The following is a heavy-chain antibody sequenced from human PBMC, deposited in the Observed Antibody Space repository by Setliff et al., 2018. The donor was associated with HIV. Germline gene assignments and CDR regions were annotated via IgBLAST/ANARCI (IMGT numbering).Heavy chain of an antibody. CDR3: VRGGDYCSSTSCYDPFDS. D-gene: IGHD2-2*01. V-gene: IGHV1-2*02. Sequence: ASVKVSCKASGYTFSGRYIHWVRQAPGQGLEWMGWINPNGGETNFAHKFQGRVTLTSDTSISTAYMELLRLRSDDTSVFYCVRGGDYCSSTSCYDPFDSWVQGTPVTVSS. J-gene: IGHJ4*02. CDR1: GYTFSGRY. CDR2: INPNGGET.